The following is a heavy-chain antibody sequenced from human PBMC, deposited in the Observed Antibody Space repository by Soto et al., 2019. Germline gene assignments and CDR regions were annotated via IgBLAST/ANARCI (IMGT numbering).Heavy chain of an antibody. J-gene: IGHJ4*02. CDR3: ARGATIFGY. D-gene: IGHD3-3*01. Sequence: SETLSLTCTVSGGSISSSIYYWGWIRQPPGKGLEWIGSIYYSGSTNYNPSLKSRVTISVDTSKNQFSLKLSSVTAADTAVYYCARGATIFGYWGQGTLVTVSS. CDR2: IYYSGST. CDR1: GGSISSSIYY. V-gene: IGHV4-39*01.